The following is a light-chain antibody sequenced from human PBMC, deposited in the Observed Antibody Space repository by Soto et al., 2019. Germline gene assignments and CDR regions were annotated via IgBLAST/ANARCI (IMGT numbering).Light chain of an antibody. CDR1: QSVGSY. Sequence: DIVLTQSPGTLSLSPGERATRSCRASQSVGSYLAWYQQKPGQAPRLLIYTTSNRATDIPDRFSGSGSGTDFTLTISSLQSEDFAVYYCQQYNNWPPGTFGQGTKVEIK. CDR3: QQYNNWPPGT. V-gene: IGKV3D-15*01. J-gene: IGKJ1*01. CDR2: TTS.